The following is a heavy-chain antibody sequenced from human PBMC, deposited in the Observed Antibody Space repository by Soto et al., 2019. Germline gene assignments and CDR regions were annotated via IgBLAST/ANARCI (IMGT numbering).Heavy chain of an antibody. CDR3: ATPTSGNCYFAY. D-gene: IGHD1-26*01. Sequence: QVQLVQSGAEVKKPGSSVKVSCKASGGTFSSYAMTWVRQAPGQGLEWMGGIIPIFGTAKYAQKFQGRVTITADASTNTAYIELTSLTSDDTAVYYCATPTSGNCYFAYWGQGTLVTVSS. V-gene: IGHV1-69*12. J-gene: IGHJ4*02. CDR2: IIPIFGTA. CDR1: GGTFSSYA.